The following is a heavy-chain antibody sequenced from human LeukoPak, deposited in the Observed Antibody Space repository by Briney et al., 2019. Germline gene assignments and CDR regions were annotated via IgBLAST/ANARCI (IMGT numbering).Heavy chain of an antibody. V-gene: IGHV3-7*01. J-gene: IGHJ4*02. CDR1: GFTFSSYW. CDR2: IKQDGSEK. D-gene: IGHD5-12*01. CDR3: ARDFGGYDFFFDY. Sequence: PGGSLRLSCAASGFTFSSYWMSWVRQAPGKGLEWVANIKQDGSEKYYVDSVKGRFTISRDNAKNSLYLQMNSLRAEDTAVYYCARDFGGYDFFFDYWGQGTLVTVSS.